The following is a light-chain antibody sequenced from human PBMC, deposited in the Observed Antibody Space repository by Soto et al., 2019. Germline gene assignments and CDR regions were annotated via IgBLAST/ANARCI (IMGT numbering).Light chain of an antibody. Sequence: EIVMTQSPATLSVSPGERATLSCRASQSVSSNLAWYQQKPGQAPRLLIYGASTRATGIPARFSGSGSGTEFTLTISSLQSEDLAVYYCQQYNNWPPYTFGPGTKLEIK. CDR1: QSVSSN. CDR2: GAS. V-gene: IGKV3-15*01. J-gene: IGKJ2*01. CDR3: QQYNNWPPYT.